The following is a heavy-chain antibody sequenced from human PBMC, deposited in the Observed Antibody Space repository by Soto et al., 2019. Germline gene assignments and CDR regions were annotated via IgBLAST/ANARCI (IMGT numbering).Heavy chain of an antibody. V-gene: IGHV3-23*01. CDR2: ITGGGGST. D-gene: IGHD1-26*01. CDR3: AKGGILGATTAFDI. CDR1: GFTFSIYA. J-gene: IGHJ3*02. Sequence: EVQLLESGGGLVQPGGSLRLSCAASGFTFSIYAMSWVRQAPGKGLEWVSAITGGGGSTYYADSVKGRVTISRDNSKNTLYLQMNSLRAEDTAVYCCAKGGILGATTAFDIWGQGTMVTVSS.